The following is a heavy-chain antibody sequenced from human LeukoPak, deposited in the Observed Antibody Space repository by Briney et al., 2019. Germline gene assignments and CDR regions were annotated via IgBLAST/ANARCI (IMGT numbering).Heavy chain of an antibody. Sequence: SETLSLTCAVYGGSFSGYYWSWIRQPPGKGLEWIGEINHSGSTNYNPSLKSRVTISVDTSKNQFSLKLSSVTAADTAVYYCARGSPLALSPLNYYGSGSSYFDYWGQGTLVTVSS. CDR2: INHSGST. D-gene: IGHD3-10*01. CDR3: ARGSPLALSPLNYYGSGSSYFDY. CDR1: GGSFSGYY. J-gene: IGHJ4*02. V-gene: IGHV4-34*01.